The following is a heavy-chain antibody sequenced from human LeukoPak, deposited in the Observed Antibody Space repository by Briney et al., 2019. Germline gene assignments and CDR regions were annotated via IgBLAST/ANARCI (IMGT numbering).Heavy chain of an antibody. D-gene: IGHD3-10*01. V-gene: IGHV1-69*01. CDR3: ARPRTTSGFGELGN. CDR2: IIPIFVTA. CDR1: GGTFSSYA. J-gene: IGHJ4*02. Sequence: GSSVKVSCKASGGTFSSYAISWVRQAPGQGLEWMGGIIPIFVTANYAQKFQGRVTINAEESTSTAYMELSSLRSEDTAVYYCARPRTTSGFGELGNWGQGTLVTVSS.